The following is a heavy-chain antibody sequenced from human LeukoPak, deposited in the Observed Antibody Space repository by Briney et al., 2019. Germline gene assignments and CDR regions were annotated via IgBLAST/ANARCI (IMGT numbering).Heavy chain of an antibody. CDR1: GYSFTSYW. J-gene: IGHJ4*02. Sequence: GESLKISCKGSGYSFTSYWIGWVRQMPGKGLEWMGIIYPGDSDTRYSPSFQGQVTISADRSISTAYLQWSSLKASDTATYYCAILEMATIIDYWGQGTLVTVSS. V-gene: IGHV5-51*01. CDR2: IYPGDSDT. D-gene: IGHD5-24*01. CDR3: AILEMATIIDY.